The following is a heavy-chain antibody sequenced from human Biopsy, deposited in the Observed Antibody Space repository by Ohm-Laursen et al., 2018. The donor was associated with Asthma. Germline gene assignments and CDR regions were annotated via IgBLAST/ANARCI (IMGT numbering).Heavy chain of an antibody. CDR2: INPSGGST. D-gene: IGHD2-21*01. V-gene: IGHV1-46*01. J-gene: IGHJ1*01. CDR3: ARGGGAHFQH. Sequence: ASVKVSCKTSGYTFTSYYMHWVRQAPGQGLEWMGIINPSGGSTSYAQKFQGRVTMTRDASTSTVYMELSSLRSEDTAVYFCARGGGAHFQHWGQGTLVTVSS. CDR1: GYTFTSYY.